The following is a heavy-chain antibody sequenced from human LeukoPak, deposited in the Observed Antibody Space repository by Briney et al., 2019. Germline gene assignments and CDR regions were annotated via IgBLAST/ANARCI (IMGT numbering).Heavy chain of an antibody. J-gene: IGHJ4*02. CDR1: GFTFSSYW. V-gene: IGHV3-7*02. Sequence: GGSLRLSCAASGFTFSSYWMSWVRQARGKGVEWVAHIKQDGSEQYYVDSVKGGFTISRDKAKNSLYLQKKRLRDEDTAVYYCAKFRPCTSTSCYYGYLDYWGQGTLVTVSS. CDR2: IKQDGSEQ. D-gene: IGHD2-2*01. CDR3: AKFRPCTSTSCYYGYLDY.